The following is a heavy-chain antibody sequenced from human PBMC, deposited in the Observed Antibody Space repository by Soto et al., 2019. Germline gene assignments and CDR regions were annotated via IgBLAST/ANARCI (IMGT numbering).Heavy chain of an antibody. D-gene: IGHD3-3*01. J-gene: IGHJ6*02. V-gene: IGHV1-69*13. CDR2: IIPIFGTA. Sequence: GASVKVSCKAFGGTFSSYAISWVRQAPGQGLEWMGGIIPIFGTANYAQKFQGRVTITADESTSTAYVELSSLRSEDTAVYYCARGQRITIFGVVPLGHYGMDVWGQGTTVTVSS. CDR1: GGTFSSYA. CDR3: ARGQRITIFGVVPLGHYGMDV.